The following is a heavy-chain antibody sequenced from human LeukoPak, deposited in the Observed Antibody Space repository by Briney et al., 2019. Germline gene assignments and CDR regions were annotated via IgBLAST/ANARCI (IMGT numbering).Heavy chain of an antibody. D-gene: IGHD2-2*01. CDR2: IIPIFGTA. V-gene: IGHV1-69*13. CDR3: ARDPVVPAVLRAFDI. CDR1: GGTFSSYA. J-gene: IGHJ3*02. Sequence: GASVKVSCKASGGTFSSYAISWVRQAPGQGLEWMGGIIPIFGTANYAQKFQGRVTITADESTSTAYMELSSLRSEDTAVYYCARDPVVPAVLRAFDIWGQGTMVTVSS.